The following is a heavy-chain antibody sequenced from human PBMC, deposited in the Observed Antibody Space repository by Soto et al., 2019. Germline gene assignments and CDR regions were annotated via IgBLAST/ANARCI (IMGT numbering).Heavy chain of an antibody. V-gene: IGHV1-69*12. CDR1: GGTFSSYA. CDR3: AIDWEMATIMSY. D-gene: IGHD5-12*01. J-gene: IGHJ4*02. Sequence: QVQLVQSGAEVKKPGSSVKVSCKASGGTFSSYAISWVRQAPGQGLEWMGGIIPIFGTANYAQKFQGKVTLPEEESTSTAYVELSSLSSEDTAGYYCAIDWEMATIMSYWGQGTLVTVSS. CDR2: IIPIFGTA.